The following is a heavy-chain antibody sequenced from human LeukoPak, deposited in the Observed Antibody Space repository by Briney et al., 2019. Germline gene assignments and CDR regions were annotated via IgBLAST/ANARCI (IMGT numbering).Heavy chain of an antibody. Sequence: GGSLRLSCAASGITFSRYGMHWVRQAPGKGLEWVAVISYDGSNKYYADSVKGRFTISRDNSKNTLYLQMNSLRAEDTAVYYCAKSGGVTTTLGYWGQGTLVTVSS. CDR2: ISYDGSNK. CDR3: AKSGGVTTTLGY. D-gene: IGHD4-17*01. V-gene: IGHV3-30*18. CDR1: GITFSRYG. J-gene: IGHJ4*02.